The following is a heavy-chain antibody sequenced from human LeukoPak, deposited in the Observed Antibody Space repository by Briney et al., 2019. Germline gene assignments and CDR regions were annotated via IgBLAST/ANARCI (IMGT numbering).Heavy chain of an antibody. CDR1: GYTFTNYA. D-gene: IGHD3-16*02. J-gene: IGHJ5*02. V-gene: IGHV1-18*01. Sequence: ASVKVSCKASGYTFTNYAITWVRQAPGQGPEWMGWISPYNGDRRDALKFQDRVTMTTDTSTTTAYMELRSLRSDDTAVYYCARLRLGELSLGFDPWGQGTLVTVSS. CDR3: ARLRLGELSLGFDP. CDR2: ISPYNGDR.